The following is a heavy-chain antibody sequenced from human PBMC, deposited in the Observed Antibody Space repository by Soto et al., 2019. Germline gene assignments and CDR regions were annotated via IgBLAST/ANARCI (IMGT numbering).Heavy chain of an antibody. V-gene: IGHV3-7*01. J-gene: IGHJ6*03. CDR2: IGQDGSEK. Sequence: EVQLVESGGDLVQPGASLRLSCAASGFTSATYWMSWLRQAPGKGLEWVANIGQDGSEKYYVDSVKGRFTISRDNAENSMYLQMNSLRPEDTAVYFCARYRRHPYYYTDVWGKGTTVTVSS. D-gene: IGHD1-1*01. CDR3: ARYRRHPYYYTDV. CDR1: GFTSATYW.